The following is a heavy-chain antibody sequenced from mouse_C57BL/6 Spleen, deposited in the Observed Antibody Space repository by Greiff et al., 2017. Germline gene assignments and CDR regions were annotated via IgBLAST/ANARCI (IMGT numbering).Heavy chain of an antibody. CDR1: GYTFTSYT. V-gene: IGHV1-4*01. CDR2: INPSSGYT. Sequence: VQLQQSGAELARPGASVKMSCKASGYTFTSYTMPWVKQGPGQGLEWIGYINPSSGYTKYNQKFKDKATLTADKSSSTAYMQRSSLTSEDSAVYYRARSIGGSSFDYWGQGTTLTVSS. J-gene: IGHJ2*01. CDR3: ARSIGGSSFDY. D-gene: IGHD1-1*01.